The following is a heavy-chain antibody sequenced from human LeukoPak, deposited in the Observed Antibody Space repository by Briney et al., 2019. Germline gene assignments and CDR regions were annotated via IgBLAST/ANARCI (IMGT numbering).Heavy chain of an antibody. Sequence: NPSVTLSLTSTVSGGSISSGSYYWSWIRQPAGKGLEWIGRLYTSGCTNYNPSLKSQVTISLVTSKNQFSLKLSSVTAADTAVYYCAREHIVVVIAMVASDIWGQGTMVTVSS. CDR3: AREHIVVVIAMVASDI. V-gene: IGHV4-61*02. CDR2: LYTSGCT. D-gene: IGHD2-21*01. J-gene: IGHJ3*02. CDR1: GGSISSGSYY.